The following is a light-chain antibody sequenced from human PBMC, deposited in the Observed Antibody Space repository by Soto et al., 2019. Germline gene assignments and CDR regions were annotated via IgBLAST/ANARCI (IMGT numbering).Light chain of an antibody. Sequence: QSALTQPASVSGSPGQSITISCTGTSSDVGAFNYVSWYQQHPGKAPKLMIYEVTHRPSGISNRFSGSKSDNTASLTISGLQAEDEANYYCSSYTRSNTRVFGGGTKLTVL. CDR1: SSDVGAFNY. J-gene: IGLJ2*01. V-gene: IGLV2-14*01. CDR2: EVT. CDR3: SSYTRSNTRV.